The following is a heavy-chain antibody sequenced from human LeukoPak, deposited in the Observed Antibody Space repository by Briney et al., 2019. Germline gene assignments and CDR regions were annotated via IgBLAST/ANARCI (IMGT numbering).Heavy chain of an antibody. J-gene: IGHJ4*02. Sequence: ASVKVSCKATGGTFSTFPVSWVRQAPGQGLEWMGWISAYNGNTNYAQKLQGRVTMTTDTSTSTAYMELRSLRSDDTAVYYCARRGSAYSVVGATDFDYWGQGTLVTVSS. D-gene: IGHD1-26*01. CDR1: GGTFSTFP. V-gene: IGHV1-18*01. CDR3: ARRGSAYSVVGATDFDY. CDR2: ISAYNGNT.